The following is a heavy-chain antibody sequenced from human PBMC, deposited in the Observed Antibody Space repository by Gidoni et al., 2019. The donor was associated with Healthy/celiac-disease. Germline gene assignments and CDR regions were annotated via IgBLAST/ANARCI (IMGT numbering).Heavy chain of an antibody. CDR3: AKDRSAAAGSGFGY. CDR1: GFTFDDYA. V-gene: IGHV3-9*01. Sequence: EVQLLESGGGLLQPGRSMRLSCAASGFTFDDYAMHWVRQAPGKGLEWVSGISWNSGSIGYADSVKGRFTISRDNAKNSLYLQMNSLRAEDTALYYCAKDRSAAAGSGFGYWGQGTLVTVSS. D-gene: IGHD6-13*01. CDR2: ISWNSGSI. J-gene: IGHJ4*02.